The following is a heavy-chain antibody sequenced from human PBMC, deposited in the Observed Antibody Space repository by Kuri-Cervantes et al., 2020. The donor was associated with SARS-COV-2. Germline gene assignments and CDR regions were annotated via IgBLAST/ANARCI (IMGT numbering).Heavy chain of an antibody. CDR1: GFTFSSYA. CDR2: ISGSGGST. CDR3: ARDLRLGNSLDH. Sequence: GESLKISCAASGFTFSSYAMSWVRQAPGKGLEWVSAISGSGGSTYYADSVKGRFTISRDNARKSVFLQMNSLRAEDTAIYYCARDLRLGNSLDHWGQGTLVTVSS. V-gene: IGHV3-23*01. D-gene: IGHD6-19*01. J-gene: IGHJ5*02.